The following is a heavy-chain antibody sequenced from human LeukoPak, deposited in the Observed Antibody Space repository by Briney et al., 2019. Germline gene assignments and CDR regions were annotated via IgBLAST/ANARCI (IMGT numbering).Heavy chain of an antibody. Sequence: ASVKVSCKASGYTFTSYDINWVRQATGQGLEWMGWMNPNSGNTGYAQKFQGRVTMTRNTSISTAYMELSSLRSEDTAVYYCARLAACWLAAFSEYYFDYWGQGPLVTVSS. CDR2: MNPNSGNT. CDR3: ARLAACWLAAFSEYYFDY. J-gene: IGHJ4*02. CDR1: GYTFTSYD. D-gene: IGHD3-3*01. V-gene: IGHV1-8*01.